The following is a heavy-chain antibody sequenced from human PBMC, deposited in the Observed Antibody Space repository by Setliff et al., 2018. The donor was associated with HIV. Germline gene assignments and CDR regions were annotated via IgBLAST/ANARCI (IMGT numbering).Heavy chain of an antibody. CDR3: ARKGSGSSLDFEY. D-gene: IGHD3-10*01. Sequence: ASVKVSCKASGYTFISYAIHWVRQAPGQSLEWMGWITGGSGNTKYSEKFQGRVTLTRDTSASTAYMELSSLRSEDTAVYYCARKGSGSSLDFEYWGQGTLVTVSS. CDR2: ITGGSGNT. CDR1: GYTFISYA. J-gene: IGHJ4*02. V-gene: IGHV1-3*01.